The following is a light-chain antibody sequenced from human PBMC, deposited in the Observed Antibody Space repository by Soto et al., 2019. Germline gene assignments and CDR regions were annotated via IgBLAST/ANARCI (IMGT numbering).Light chain of an antibody. J-gene: IGKJ1*01. CDR3: QQYNSYSRT. CDR2: KAS. V-gene: IGKV1-5*03. CDR1: QSISSW. Sequence: DIQMTHSPSILSSCVGDRVTITCRASQSISSWLAWYQQKPGKAPKLLIYKASSLESGVPSRFSGSGSGTEFTLTISSLQPDDFATYYCQQYNSYSRTFGQGTKVDNK.